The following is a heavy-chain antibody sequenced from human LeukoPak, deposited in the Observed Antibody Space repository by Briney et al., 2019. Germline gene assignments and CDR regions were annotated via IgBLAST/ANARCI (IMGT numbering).Heavy chain of an antibody. J-gene: IGHJ4*02. CDR3: ARQSRDGSKTRGYYFDY. V-gene: IGHV5-51*01. CDR1: GYIFTHYW. Sequence: GESLKISCQVSGYIFTHYWIGWVRQMPGKGLESMGLIYPADSDTTYNPSFQGQVTISADKSISTVYLQWSSLKASDTAMYYCARQSRDGSKTRGYYFDYWGQGTLVTVPS. CDR2: IYPADSDT. D-gene: IGHD3-10*01.